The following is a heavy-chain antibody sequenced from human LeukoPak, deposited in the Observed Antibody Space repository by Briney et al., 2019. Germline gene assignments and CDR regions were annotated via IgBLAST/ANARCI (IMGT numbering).Heavy chain of an antibody. CDR3: AKDQRSIAVAGHFDY. V-gene: IGHV3-30*02. D-gene: IGHD6-19*01. CDR1: GFIFSSYG. J-gene: IGHJ4*02. CDR2: IRYDGSKK. Sequence: GGSLRLSCAASGFIFSSYGMHWVRQAPGKGLEWVAFIRYDGSKKYYADSVKGRFTVSRDNSKNTLYLQMNSLRAEDTAIYYCAKDQRSIAVAGHFDYWGQGTLVTVSS.